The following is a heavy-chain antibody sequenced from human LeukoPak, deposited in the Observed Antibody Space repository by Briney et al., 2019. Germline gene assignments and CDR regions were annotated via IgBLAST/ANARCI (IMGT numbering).Heavy chain of an antibody. D-gene: IGHD7-27*01. J-gene: IGHJ4*02. CDR3: ARDPWGEGGY. CDR1: GFTFSSYW. CDR2: ISSDGSST. V-gene: IGHV3-74*01. Sequence: GGSLRLSCAASGFTFSSYWMHWVRQVPGKGLVWVSRISSDGSSTNYADSVKGRSTISRDNAKNTLYLQMNSLRAEDTAVYYCARDPWGEGGYWGQGTQVTVSS.